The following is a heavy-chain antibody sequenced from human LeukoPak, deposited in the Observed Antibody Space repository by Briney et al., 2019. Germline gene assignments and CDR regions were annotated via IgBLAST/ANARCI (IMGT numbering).Heavy chain of an antibody. Sequence: GASVKVSCKASGYTFTSYGISWVRQAPGQGLEWMGWISAYNGNTNYAQKLQGRVTMTTDTSTSTAYMELRSLRSDDTAVYYCAIWEQLVHDWAFDIWGQGTMVTVSS. CDR3: AIWEQLVHDWAFDI. CDR2: ISAYNGNT. CDR1: GYTFTSYG. J-gene: IGHJ3*02. V-gene: IGHV1-18*01. D-gene: IGHD6-6*01.